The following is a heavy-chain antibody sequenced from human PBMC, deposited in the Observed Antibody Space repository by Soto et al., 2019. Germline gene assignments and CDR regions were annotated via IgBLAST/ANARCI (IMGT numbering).Heavy chain of an antibody. J-gene: IGHJ4*02. CDR3: ARVAEGTYYYDSSGYFDY. V-gene: IGHV4-61*08. D-gene: IGHD3-22*01. CDR1: GGSISNGGYS. CDR2: IYYSGST. Sequence: SETLSLTCAVSGGSISNGGYSWSWIRQPPGKGLEWIGYIYYSGSTNYNPSLKSRVTISVDTSKNQFSLKLSSVTAADTAVYYCARVAEGTYYYDSSGYFDYWGQGTLVTVSS.